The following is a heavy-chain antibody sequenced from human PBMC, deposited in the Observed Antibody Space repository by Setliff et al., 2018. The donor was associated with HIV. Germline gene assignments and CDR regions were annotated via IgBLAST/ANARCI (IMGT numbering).Heavy chain of an antibody. Sequence: ASVKVSCKASGYIFSNFAMHWVRQVPGPRLEWMGWINAGDGNTKYSQNIQGRVSITRDTSATTVYMELSRLRSEDTAVYYCAREGSSGWYRTGKLAYGMDVWGQGTTVTVSS. CDR3: AREGSSGWYRTGKLAYGMDV. V-gene: IGHV1-3*01. D-gene: IGHD6-19*01. CDR2: INAGDGNT. J-gene: IGHJ6*02. CDR1: GYIFSNFA.